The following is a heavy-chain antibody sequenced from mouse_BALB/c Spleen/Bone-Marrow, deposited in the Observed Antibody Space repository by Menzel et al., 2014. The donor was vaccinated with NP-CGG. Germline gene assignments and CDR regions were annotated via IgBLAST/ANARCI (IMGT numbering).Heavy chain of an antibody. CDR1: GFTFSSYG. Sequence: VQLQQSGGGLVQPGGSLKLSCAASGFTFSSYGMSWVRQTPDKRLELVATINSNGGSTYYPDSVKGRFTISRDNAKNTLYLQMSSLKSEDTAMYYCARDDVWYAMDYWGQGTSVTVSS. J-gene: IGHJ4*01. V-gene: IGHV5-6-3*01. CDR3: ARDDVWYAMDY. CDR2: INSNGGST.